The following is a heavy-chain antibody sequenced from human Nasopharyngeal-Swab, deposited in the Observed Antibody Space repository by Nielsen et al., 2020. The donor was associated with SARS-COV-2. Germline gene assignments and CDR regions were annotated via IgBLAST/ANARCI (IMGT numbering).Heavy chain of an antibody. Sequence: WIRQPPGKRLEWVAVIWYDGSNKYYADSVKGRFTISRDNSKNTLYLQMNSLRAEDTAVYYCARDRITFGGVIVKGDAFDIWGQGTMVTVSS. V-gene: IGHV3-33*01. CDR3: ARDRITFGGVIVKGDAFDI. CDR2: IWYDGSNK. D-gene: IGHD3-16*02. J-gene: IGHJ3*02.